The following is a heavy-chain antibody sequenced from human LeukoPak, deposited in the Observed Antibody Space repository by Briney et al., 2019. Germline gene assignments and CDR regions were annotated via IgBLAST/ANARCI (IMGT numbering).Heavy chain of an antibody. J-gene: IGHJ6*02. D-gene: IGHD4-17*01. V-gene: IGHV4-30-4*01. CDR3: ARDYGDYDGNYYYGMDV. Sequence: SQTLSLTCTVPGGSISSGDYYWSWIRQPPGKGLEWIGYIYYSGSTYYNPSLKSRVTISVDTSKNQFSLKLSSVTAADTAVYYRARDYGDYDGNYYYGMDVWGQGTTVTVSS. CDR2: IYYSGST. CDR1: GGSISSGDYY.